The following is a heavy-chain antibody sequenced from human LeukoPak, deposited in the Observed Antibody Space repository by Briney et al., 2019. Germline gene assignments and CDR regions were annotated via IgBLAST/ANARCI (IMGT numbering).Heavy chain of an antibody. V-gene: IGHV1-69*13. CDR1: GYTFTSYA. J-gene: IGHJ4*02. CDR3: AREMEQQQGMDY. Sequence: SVKVSCKASGYTFTSYAISWVRQAPGQGLEWMGGIIPIFGTANYAQKFQGRVTITADESTSTAYMELSSLRSEDTAVYYCAREMEQQQGMDYWGQGTLVTVSS. D-gene: IGHD6-13*01. CDR2: IIPIFGTA.